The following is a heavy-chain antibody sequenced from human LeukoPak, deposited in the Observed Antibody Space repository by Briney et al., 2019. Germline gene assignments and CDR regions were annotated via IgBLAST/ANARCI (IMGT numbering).Heavy chain of an antibody. V-gene: IGHV4-34*01. CDR1: GGSFSGYY. Sequence: SETLSLTCAVYGGSFSGYYWSWIRQPPGNGLEWIGEINHSGSTNYNPSLKSRVTISVDTSKNQFSLKLSSVTAADTAVYYCASFPQRWLPPAHWGQGTLVTVSS. J-gene: IGHJ4*02. CDR2: INHSGST. CDR3: ASFPQRWLPPAH. D-gene: IGHD5-12*01.